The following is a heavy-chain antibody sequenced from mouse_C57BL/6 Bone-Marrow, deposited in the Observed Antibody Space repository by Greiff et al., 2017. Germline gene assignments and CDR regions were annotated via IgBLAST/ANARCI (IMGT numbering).Heavy chain of an antibody. Sequence: EVKLMESGGDLVKPGGSLKLSCAASGFTFSSYGMSWVRQTPDKRLEWVATISSGGSYTCYPDSVKGRFTISRDNAKNTLYLQMSSLKSEDTAMYYCARQDSSGTFDYWGQGTTLTVSS. D-gene: IGHD3-2*02. CDR1: GFTFSSYG. CDR3: ARQDSSGTFDY. J-gene: IGHJ2*01. CDR2: ISSGGSYT. V-gene: IGHV5-6*01.